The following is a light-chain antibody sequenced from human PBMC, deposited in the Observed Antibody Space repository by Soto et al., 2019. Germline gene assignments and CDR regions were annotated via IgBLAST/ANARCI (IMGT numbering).Light chain of an antibody. Sequence: AIQMAQSPASLSASVGDRVTITCRASQGIRNDLGWYQQKPGKAPKLLIYAASSLQSGVPSRFSGTGSGTDFTLTISSLQPEDFATYYCLQDYSSFTFGPGTKVDLK. V-gene: IGKV1-6*01. CDR2: AAS. J-gene: IGKJ3*01. CDR1: QGIRND. CDR3: LQDYSSFT.